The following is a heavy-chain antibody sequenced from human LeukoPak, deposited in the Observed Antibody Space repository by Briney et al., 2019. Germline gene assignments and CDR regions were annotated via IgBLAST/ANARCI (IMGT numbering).Heavy chain of an antibody. J-gene: IGHJ5*02. V-gene: IGHV3-23*01. CDR2: ISGSGGST. CDR3: AKGGRLGSSTSSDWFDP. D-gene: IGHD2-2*01. CDR1: GFTFSSYA. Sequence: PGGSLRLSCAASGFTFSSYAMSWVRQAPGKGLEWVSAISGSGGSTYYADSVKGRFTISRDNAKNTLYLQMNSLRAEDTAVYYCAKGGRLGSSTSSDWFDPWGQGTLVTVSS.